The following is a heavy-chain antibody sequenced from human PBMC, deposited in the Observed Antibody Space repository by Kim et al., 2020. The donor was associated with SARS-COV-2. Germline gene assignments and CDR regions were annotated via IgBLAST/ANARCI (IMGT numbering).Heavy chain of an antibody. CDR3: AKDRDSGPFWSGYWPYAFDI. Sequence: GGSLRLSCAASGFTFSSYAMSWVRHAPGKGLEWVSVIYSGGSSTYYADSVKGRFTISRDNSKNTLYLQMNSLRAEDTAVYYCAKDRDSGPFWSGYWPYAFDIWGQGTMVTVSS. CDR2: IYSGGSST. J-gene: IGHJ3*02. V-gene: IGHV3-23*03. CDR1: GFTFSSYA. D-gene: IGHD3-3*01.